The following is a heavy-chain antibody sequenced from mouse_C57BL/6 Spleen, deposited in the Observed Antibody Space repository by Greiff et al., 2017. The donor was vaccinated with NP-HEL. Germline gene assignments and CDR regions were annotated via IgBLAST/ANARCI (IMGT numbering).Heavy chain of an antibody. V-gene: IGHV1-52*01. D-gene: IGHD2-1*01. CDR2: IDPSDSET. CDR1: GYTFTSYW. J-gene: IGHJ4*01. Sequence: QVQLQQPGAELVRPGSSVKLSCKASGYTFTSYWMHWVKQRPIQGLEWIGNIDPSDSETHYNQKFKDKATLTVDKSSSTAYMQLSSLTSEDSAVYYCARQKGNYVYAMDYWGQGTSVTVSS. CDR3: ARQKGNYVYAMDY.